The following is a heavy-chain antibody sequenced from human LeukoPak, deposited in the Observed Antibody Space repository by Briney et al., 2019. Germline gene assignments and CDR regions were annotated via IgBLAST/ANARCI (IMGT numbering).Heavy chain of an antibody. V-gene: IGHV3-23*01. Sequence: GGSLRLSCEGSEFTFSNYAMSWVSQAPGKVMEWVSTISGSGADTYYADSMKGRFTVSRDNSKNTLYLHMNSLRAEDTAVYYCAKNSYSGTVSLWDFWGQGTMVTVSS. CDR3: AKNSYSGTVSLWDF. CDR1: EFTFSNYA. CDR2: ISGSGADT. D-gene: IGHD1-26*01. J-gene: IGHJ3*01.